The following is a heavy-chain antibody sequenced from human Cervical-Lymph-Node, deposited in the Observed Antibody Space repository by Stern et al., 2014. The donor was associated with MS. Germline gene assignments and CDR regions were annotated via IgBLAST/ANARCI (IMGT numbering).Heavy chain of an antibody. CDR1: GFTFSSYG. Sequence: VQLVQSGGGVVQPGRSLRLSCAASGFTFSSYGMHWVRQAPGKGLEWVAVISYDGSNKYYADSVKGRFTISRDNSKNTLYLQMNSLRAEDTAVYYCAKVGGPYDILTGYPPFDYWGQGTLVTVSS. V-gene: IGHV3-30*18. J-gene: IGHJ4*02. CDR3: AKVGGPYDILTGYPPFDY. D-gene: IGHD3-9*01. CDR2: ISYDGSNK.